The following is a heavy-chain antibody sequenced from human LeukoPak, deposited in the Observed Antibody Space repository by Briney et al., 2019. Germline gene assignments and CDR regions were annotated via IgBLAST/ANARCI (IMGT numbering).Heavy chain of an antibody. J-gene: IGHJ5*02. CDR3: AKDSDSGSYLNWFDP. CDR1: GFTSSSYA. D-gene: IGHD1-26*01. V-gene: IGHV3-23*01. CDR2: ISGSGGST. Sequence: GGSLRLSCAASGFTSSSYAMSWVRQAPGKGLEWVSAISGSGGSTYYADSVKGRFTISRDNSKNTLYLQMNSLRAEDTAVYYCAKDSDSGSYLNWFDPWGQGTLVTVS.